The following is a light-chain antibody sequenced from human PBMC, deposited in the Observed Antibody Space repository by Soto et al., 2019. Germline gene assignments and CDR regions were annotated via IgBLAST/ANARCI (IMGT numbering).Light chain of an antibody. CDR1: SGHSSYA. J-gene: IGLJ1*01. CDR2: LNSDGSH. V-gene: IGLV4-69*01. CDR3: QTWGSGIHYV. Sequence: QLVLTQSPSASASLGASVKLTCTLSSGHSSYAIAWHQQQPEKGPRYLMKLNSDGSHSKGDRIPDRVSGSSSGAERYLPNSCLQSEDEADYYCQTWGSGIHYVFGTGTKVTVL.